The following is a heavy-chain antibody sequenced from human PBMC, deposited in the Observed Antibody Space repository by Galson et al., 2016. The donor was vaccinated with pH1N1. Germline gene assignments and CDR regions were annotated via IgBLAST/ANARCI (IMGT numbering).Heavy chain of an antibody. D-gene: IGHD5-12*01. J-gene: IGHJ4*02. CDR1: GFTFISYA. CDR2: ILYDGTNE. Sequence: SLRLSCAASGFTFISYAMHWVRQAPGKGLAWVAVILYDGTNEYYADSAKGRFTISRDKTQSTVYLQMNSLRTEDTAVYYCARDSEYSGHEGFHWAQGTLVIVSS. V-gene: IGHV3-30*04. CDR3: ARDSEYSGHEGFH.